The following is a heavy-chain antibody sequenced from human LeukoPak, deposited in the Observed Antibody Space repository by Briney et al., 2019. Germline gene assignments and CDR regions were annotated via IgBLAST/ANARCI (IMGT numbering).Heavy chain of an antibody. D-gene: IGHD1-26*01. V-gene: IGHV4-38-2*02. Sequence: SETLSLTCTVSGYSTSSGYYWGWIRQPPGKGLEWIGSIYHSGSTYYNPSLKSRVTISVDTSKNQFSLKLSSVTAADTAMYYCARQRGGSYYGDTYYFDYWGQGTLVTVSS. J-gene: IGHJ4*02. CDR3: ARQRGGSYYGDTYYFDY. CDR1: GYSTSSGYY. CDR2: IYHSGST.